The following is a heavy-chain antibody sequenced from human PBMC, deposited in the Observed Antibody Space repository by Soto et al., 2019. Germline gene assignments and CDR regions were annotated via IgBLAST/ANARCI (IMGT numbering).Heavy chain of an antibody. V-gene: IGHV4-31*01. CDR1: GGSISSGGYY. J-gene: IGHJ4*02. D-gene: IGHD6-13*01. CDR2: IYYSGST. Sequence: QVRLQESGPGLVKPSQTLSLTCTVSGGSISSGGYYWSWIRQHPGKGLEWIGYIYYSGSTYYNPSLKCLVTISVDTSKNQCSLKLSAVTAADTAVYYCSRGVASAGLDYWGQGTLVTVSS. CDR3: SRGVASAGLDY.